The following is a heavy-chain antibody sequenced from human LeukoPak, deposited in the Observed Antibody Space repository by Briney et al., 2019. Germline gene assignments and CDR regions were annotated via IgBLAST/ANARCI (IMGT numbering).Heavy chain of an antibody. Sequence: GGSLRLSCAASGFTFSSYVMTWVRQAPGKGLEWVSYISSSGSTIYYADSVKGRFTISRDNAKNSLYLQMNSLRAEDTAVYYCARNYGDYFDYWGQGTLVTVSP. CDR2: ISSSGSTI. J-gene: IGHJ4*02. CDR1: GFTFSSYV. D-gene: IGHD4-17*01. CDR3: ARNYGDYFDY. V-gene: IGHV3-48*03.